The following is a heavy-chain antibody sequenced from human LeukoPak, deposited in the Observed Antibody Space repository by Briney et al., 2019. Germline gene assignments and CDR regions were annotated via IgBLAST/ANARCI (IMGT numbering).Heavy chain of an antibody. CDR3: AKEQRDWNYGVFDY. V-gene: IGHV3-23*01. Sequence: GGSLRLSCAASGFTYSNYAMNWVRQAPGKGLEWGSSISGSGGNTHYADSVKGRFTISRDNSKNTLDLQMNSLTVEDTALYYCAKEQRDWNYGVFDYWGQGTQVTVSS. CDR1: GFTYSNYA. CDR2: ISGSGGNT. J-gene: IGHJ4*02. D-gene: IGHD1-7*01.